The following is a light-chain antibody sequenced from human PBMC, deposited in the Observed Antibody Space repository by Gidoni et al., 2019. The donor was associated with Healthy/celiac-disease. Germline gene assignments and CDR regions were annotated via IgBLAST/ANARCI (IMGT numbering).Light chain of an antibody. CDR2: YDS. J-gene: IGLJ2*01. Sequence: SYVLTLRPSVPVAPGWTARITCGGNNIGSKSVHWYQQKPGQSPVLVIYYDSDRPSGIPERFSGANSENTATLTIGRVEAGDEADYYGQVWDSGSDHRVFGGGTKLTVL. CDR3: QVWDSGSDHRV. V-gene: IGLV3-21*04. CDR1: NIGSKS.